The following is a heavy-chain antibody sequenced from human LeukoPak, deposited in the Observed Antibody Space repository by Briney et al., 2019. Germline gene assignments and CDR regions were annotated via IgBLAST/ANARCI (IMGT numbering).Heavy chain of an antibody. Sequence: GGSLRLSCAASGFTFSSYAMHWVRQAPGKGLEWAAVISYDGSNKYYADSVKGRFTISRDNSKNTLYLQMNSLRAEDTAVYYCARDVYSSGWYYFDYWGQGPLVTVSS. D-gene: IGHD6-19*01. CDR2: ISYDGSNK. V-gene: IGHV3-30*01. CDR1: GFTFSSYA. CDR3: ARDVYSSGWYYFDY. J-gene: IGHJ4*02.